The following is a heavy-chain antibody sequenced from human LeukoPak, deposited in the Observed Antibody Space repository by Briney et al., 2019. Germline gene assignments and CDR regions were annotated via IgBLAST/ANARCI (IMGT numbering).Heavy chain of an antibody. V-gene: IGHV3-23*01. CDR3: AKDQLRFLEWLLPDDYYGMDV. Sequence: GGSLRLSCAASGFTFSSYAMSWVRQAPGKRLEWVSAISGSGGSTYYADSVKGRFTISRDNSKNTLYLQMNSLRAEDTAVYYCAKDQLRFLEWLLPDDYYGMDVWGQGTTVTVSS. CDR2: ISGSGGST. J-gene: IGHJ6*02. CDR1: GFTFSSYA. D-gene: IGHD3-3*01.